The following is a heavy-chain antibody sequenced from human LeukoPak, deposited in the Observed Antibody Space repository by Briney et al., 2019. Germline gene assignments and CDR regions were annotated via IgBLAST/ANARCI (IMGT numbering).Heavy chain of an antibody. CDR1: GGTFSSYA. Sequence: VASVKVSCKASGGTFSSYAISWVRQAPGQGLEWMGGIIPIFGTANYAQKFQGRVTITADESTSTAYMELSSLRSEDTAVYYCARDKSSSRGRFYYYMDVWGKGTTVTISS. CDR2: IIPIFGTA. J-gene: IGHJ6*03. D-gene: IGHD6-13*01. V-gene: IGHV1-69*13. CDR3: ARDKSSSRGRFYYYMDV.